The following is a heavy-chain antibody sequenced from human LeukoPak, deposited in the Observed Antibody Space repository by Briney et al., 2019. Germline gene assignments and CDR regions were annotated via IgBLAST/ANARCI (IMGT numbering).Heavy chain of an antibody. D-gene: IGHD5-12*01. J-gene: IGHJ4*02. Sequence: GGSLRLSCAASGFTFRSYSMNWVRQAPGKGLECVSSISSSSSYIYYADSVKGRFTISRDNAKNSLYLQMNSLRAEDTAVYYCARDLDVDIVATIEGGYYFDYWGQGTLVTVSS. V-gene: IGHV3-21*01. CDR1: GFTFRSYS. CDR3: ARDLDVDIVATIEGGYYFDY. CDR2: ISSSSSYI.